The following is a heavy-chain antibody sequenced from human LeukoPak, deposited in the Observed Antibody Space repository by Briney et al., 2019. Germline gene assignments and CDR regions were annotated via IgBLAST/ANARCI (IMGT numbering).Heavy chain of an antibody. V-gene: IGHV3-74*01. CDR2: LPPDELDI. CDR3: ARAYPYYYYGMDV. CDR1: GFTFTNYW. J-gene: IGHJ6*02. Sequence: GGSLRLSCAASGFTFTNYWMHWVRQAPGMGLVWVSRLPPDELDIIYADSVKGRFTISRDNAKNTLYLQMNSLRAEDTAVYYCARAYPYYYYGMDVWGQGTTVTVSS.